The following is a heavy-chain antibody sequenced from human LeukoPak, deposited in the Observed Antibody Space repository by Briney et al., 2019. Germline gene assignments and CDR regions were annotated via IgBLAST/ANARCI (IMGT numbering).Heavy chain of an antibody. D-gene: IGHD3-10*01. CDR3: ARHYGGSGSYYNPFDY. J-gene: IGHJ4*02. Sequence: SETLSLTCTVSGGSISSYYWSWIRQPPGKGLEWIGYIYYSGSTNYNPSLKSRVTISVDTSKNQFSLKLSSVTAADTAVYYCARHYGGSGSYYNPFDYWGQGTLVTVSS. CDR2: IYYSGST. V-gene: IGHV4-59*01. CDR1: GGSISSYY.